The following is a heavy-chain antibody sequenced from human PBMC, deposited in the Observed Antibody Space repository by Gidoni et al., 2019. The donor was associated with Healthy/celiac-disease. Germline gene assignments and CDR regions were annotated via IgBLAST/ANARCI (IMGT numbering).Heavy chain of an antibody. CDR1: GFTFSSYA. J-gene: IGHJ4*02. V-gene: IGHV3-23*01. Sequence: EVQLLESGGGWVQPGGSLRLSCAASGFTFSSYAMSWVRQAPGKGLEWVSSISDNGGSTYYADSVKGRFTISRDNSKNTLYLQMNSLRAEDTAVFYCAKGTADYVLRVSDYWGQGTLVTVSS. CDR2: ISDNGGST. CDR3: AKGTADYVLRVSDY. D-gene: IGHD4-17*01.